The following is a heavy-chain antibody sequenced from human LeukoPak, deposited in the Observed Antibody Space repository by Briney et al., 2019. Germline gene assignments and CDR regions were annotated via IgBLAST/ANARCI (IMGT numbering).Heavy chain of an antibody. CDR1: GFTFSHYA. CDR3: AREVRGLDY. Sequence: GGSLRLSCAASGFTFSHYAMNWVRQAAGKGLEWVSSITSSSGYIYYADSVKGRFTISRDNAKSSLSLQMNSLRAEDTAVYFCAREVRGLDYWGQGTLVTVSS. CDR2: ITSSSGYI. D-gene: IGHD3-10*01. J-gene: IGHJ4*02. V-gene: IGHV3-21*01.